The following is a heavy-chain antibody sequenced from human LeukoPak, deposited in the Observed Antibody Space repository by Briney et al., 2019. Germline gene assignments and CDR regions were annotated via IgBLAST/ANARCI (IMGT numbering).Heavy chain of an antibody. CDR3: AKGVAVAAGFDY. D-gene: IGHD6-19*01. CDR2: ISGSGGST. V-gene: IGHV3-23*01. CDR1: GFTFSSYA. Sequence: GSLRLSCAASGFTFSSYAMSWVRQAPGKGLEWASAISGSGGSTYYADSVKGRFTISRDNSKNTLYLQMNSLRAEDTAVYYCAKGVAVAAGFDYWGQGTLVTVSS. J-gene: IGHJ4*02.